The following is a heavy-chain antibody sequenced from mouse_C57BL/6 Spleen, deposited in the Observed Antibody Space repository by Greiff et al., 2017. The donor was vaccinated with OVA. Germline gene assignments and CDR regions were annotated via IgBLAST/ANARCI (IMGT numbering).Heavy chain of an antibody. Sequence: QVQLQQPGAELVRPGSSVKPSCKASGYTFTSYWMDWVKQRPGQGLEWIGNIYPSDSETHYNQKFKDKATLTVDKSSSTAYMQLSSLTSEDSAVYYCARPGKGDYWGQGTTLTVSS. CDR1: GYTFTSYW. CDR3: ARPGKGDY. CDR2: IYPSDSET. V-gene: IGHV1-61*01. J-gene: IGHJ2*01.